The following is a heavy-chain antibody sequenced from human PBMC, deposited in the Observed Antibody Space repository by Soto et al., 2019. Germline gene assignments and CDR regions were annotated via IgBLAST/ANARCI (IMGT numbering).Heavy chain of an antibody. CDR3: ARHRHPRGTVGATSPLDP. D-gene: IGHD1-26*01. Sequence: GGSLRLSCTISGFSVSSNYLSWVRQAPGKGLEWVSVHYSGGSTYYADSVQGRFTISRDKSNNTLYLQMRRVRAEDTAVYFCARHRHPRGTVGATSPLDPWGQGTQVTVSS. V-gene: IGHV3-53*01. CDR2: HYSGGST. J-gene: IGHJ5*02. CDR1: GFSVSSNY.